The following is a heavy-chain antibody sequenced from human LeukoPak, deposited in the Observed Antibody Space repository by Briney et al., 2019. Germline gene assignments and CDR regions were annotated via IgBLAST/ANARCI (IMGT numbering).Heavy chain of an antibody. CDR1: GFTFSSYG. V-gene: IGHV3-23*01. J-gene: IGHJ6*02. CDR2: ISGSGGST. D-gene: IGHD3-16*01. Sequence: GGSLRLSCAASGFTFSSYGMHWVRQAPGKGLEWVSAISGSGGSTYYADSVKGRFTISRDNSKNTLYLQMNSLRAEDTAVYYCAKGNAYYDYVWGSPPYYYYGMDVWGQGTTVTVSS. CDR3: AKGNAYYDYVWGSPPYYYYGMDV.